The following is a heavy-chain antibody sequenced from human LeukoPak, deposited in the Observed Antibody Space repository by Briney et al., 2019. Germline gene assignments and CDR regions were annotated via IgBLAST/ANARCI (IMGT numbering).Heavy chain of an antibody. Sequence: GASVKVSCKASGGTFSSYAISWVRQAPGQGLEWMGGIIPIFGTANYAQKFQGRVTITADESTSTAYMELSSLRSEDTAVYYCARGRWELPNSYNWFDPWGQGTLVTVSS. J-gene: IGHJ5*02. CDR3: ARGRWELPNSYNWFDP. CDR2: IIPIFGTA. V-gene: IGHV1-69*13. CDR1: GGTFSSYA. D-gene: IGHD1-26*01.